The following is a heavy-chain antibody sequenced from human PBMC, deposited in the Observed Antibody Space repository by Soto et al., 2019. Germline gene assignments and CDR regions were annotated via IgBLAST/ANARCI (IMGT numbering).Heavy chain of an antibody. D-gene: IGHD6-13*01. CDR1: GVTVSNSV. CDR2: ISVTGSST. J-gene: IGHJ4*02. V-gene: IGHV3-23*01. CDR3: ETETSGYSSSWYWDY. Sequence: PGGSLGLACAASGVTVSNSVISWVCKTPGKGLEWVSTISVTGSSTYYADSVKGRFTISRDNSKNTLYLQMSSLRAEDTALYYCETETSGYSSSWYWDYWGQGTLVTVSS.